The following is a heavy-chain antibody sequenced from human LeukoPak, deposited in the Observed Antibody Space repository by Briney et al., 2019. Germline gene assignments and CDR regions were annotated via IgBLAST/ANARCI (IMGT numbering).Heavy chain of an antibody. CDR3: ASLVVVVPAATYYFDY. V-gene: IGHV4-39*01. D-gene: IGHD2-2*01. Sequence: SETLSLTCTVSGGSISSSSYYWGWIRQPPGKGLEWIGSIYYSGSTYYNPSLKSRVTISVDTSKNQFSLKLSSVTAADTAVHYCASLVVVVPAATYYFDYWGQGTLVTVSS. CDR2: IYYSGST. J-gene: IGHJ4*02. CDR1: GGSISSSSYY.